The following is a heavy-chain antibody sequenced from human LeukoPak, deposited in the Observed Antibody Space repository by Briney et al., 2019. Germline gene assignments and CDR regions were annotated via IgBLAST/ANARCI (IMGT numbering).Heavy chain of an antibody. Sequence: GMSLRLSCAASGFDVSSNYMSWVRQAPGKGLEWDSIIYSGGSTYYADSVKGRFSISRDNSKNTLYLQMNGLRAEDTAVYYCASGLRGVWIQLSGPDYWGQGTLVTVSS. CDR3: ASGLRGVWIQLSGPDY. CDR1: GFDVSSNY. J-gene: IGHJ4*02. D-gene: IGHD5-18*01. V-gene: IGHV3-53*01. CDR2: IYSGGST.